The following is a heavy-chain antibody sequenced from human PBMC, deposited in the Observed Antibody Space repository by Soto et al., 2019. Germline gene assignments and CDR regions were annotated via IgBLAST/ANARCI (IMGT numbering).Heavy chain of an antibody. D-gene: IGHD6-19*01. CDR3: ARVWYSSGWPDY. V-gene: IGHV3-30-3*01. CDR2: ISYDGSNK. J-gene: IGHJ4*02. CDR1: GFIFSSYA. Sequence: QVQLVESGGGVVQPGRSLRLSCAASGFIFSSYAMHWVRQAPGKGLEWVAVISYDGSNKYYADSVKGRFTISRDNSKNTLYLQMNSLRAEDTAVYYCARVWYSSGWPDYWGQGTLVTVSS.